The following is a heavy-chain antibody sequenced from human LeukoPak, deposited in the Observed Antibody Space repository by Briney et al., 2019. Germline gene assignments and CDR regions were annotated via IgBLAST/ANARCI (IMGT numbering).Heavy chain of an antibody. J-gene: IGHJ6*03. CDR3: ARGRNMDV. CDR1: VFSFSRYC. Sequence: GWSLRLSCAACVFSFSRYCMSGLRQAPGKGREGVANIKQDGSEQYYLDSVKGRFTISRDNAKTSLYLQMNSLRAEDTAVYYCARGRNMDVWGKGTTVTVSS. V-gene: IGHV3-7*01. CDR2: IKQDGSEQ.